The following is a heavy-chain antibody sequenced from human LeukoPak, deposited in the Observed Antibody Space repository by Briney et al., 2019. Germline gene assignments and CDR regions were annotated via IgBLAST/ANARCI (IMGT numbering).Heavy chain of an antibody. J-gene: IGHJ4*02. CDR2: ISAYNGNT. CDR3: ARDRQYEGIAAAGTDY. Sequence: GASVKVSCKASGYTFTSYGISWVRQAPGQGLEWMGWISAYNGNTNYAQKLQGRVTMTTDTSTSTAYMELRSLRSDDTAVYYCARDRQYEGIAAAGTDYWGQGTLVTVSS. CDR1: GYTFTSYG. D-gene: IGHD6-13*01. V-gene: IGHV1-18*01.